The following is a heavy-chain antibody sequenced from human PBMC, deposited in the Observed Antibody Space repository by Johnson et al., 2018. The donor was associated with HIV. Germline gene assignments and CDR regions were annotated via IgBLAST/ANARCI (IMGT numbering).Heavy chain of an antibody. CDR1: GFNFNGFG. V-gene: IGHV3-30*02. Sequence: QVQLVESGGGVVQPGGSLRLSCAASGFNFNGFGMHWVRQAPGKGLEWVAFLRYDGTNKNYGDSVKGRFTISRDNSKNTLFLQMNSLRTEDTALYYCAKSRGGYSYGYDAFDIWGQGTMVTVSS. D-gene: IGHD5-18*01. CDR3: AKSRGGYSYGYDAFDI. CDR2: LRYDGTNK. J-gene: IGHJ3*02.